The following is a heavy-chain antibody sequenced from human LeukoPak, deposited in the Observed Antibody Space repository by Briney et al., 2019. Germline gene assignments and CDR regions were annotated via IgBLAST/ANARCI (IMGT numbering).Heavy chain of an antibody. V-gene: IGHV1-69*04. Sequence: SVKVSCKASGGTFSSYAISWVRQAPGQGLEWMGRIIPIFGIANYAQKFQGRVTITADKSTSTAYMELRSLRSDDTAVYYCARVVAVAGFDYWGQGTLVTVSS. CDR3: ARVVAVAGFDY. D-gene: IGHD6-19*01. CDR1: GGTFSSYA. J-gene: IGHJ4*02. CDR2: IIPIFGIA.